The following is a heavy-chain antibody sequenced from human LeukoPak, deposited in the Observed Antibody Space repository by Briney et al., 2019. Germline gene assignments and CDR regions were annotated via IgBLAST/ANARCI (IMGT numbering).Heavy chain of an antibody. CDR2: ISSSGNTI. CDR3: ARDIREDSSGKYPDTFDI. V-gene: IGHV3-48*03. CDR1: GFTFSIYE. Sequence: PGGSLRLSCAASGFTFSIYEISWVRQAPGKGLEWVSYISSSGNTIYYADSVKGRFTISRDNAKNSLYLQMNSLSAGDTAVYYCARDIREDSSGKYPDTFDIWGQGTMVTVSS. D-gene: IGHD3-22*01. J-gene: IGHJ3*02.